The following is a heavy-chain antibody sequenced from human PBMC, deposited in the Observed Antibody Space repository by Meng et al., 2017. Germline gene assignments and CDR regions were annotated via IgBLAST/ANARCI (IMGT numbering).Heavy chain of an antibody. CDR1: GGSISNSSYY. CDR2: GYYSGIT. CDR3: AVTYYYDSSGYFADY. Sequence: SETLSLTCTVSGGSISNSSYYWGWVRQAPGKGLEWIGSGYYSGITHYSPSLKSRVTISLDTSKNQFSLKLRSVTAADTALYYCAVTYYYDSSGYFADYWGQGTLVTVSS. J-gene: IGHJ4*02. V-gene: IGHV4-39*07. D-gene: IGHD3-22*01.